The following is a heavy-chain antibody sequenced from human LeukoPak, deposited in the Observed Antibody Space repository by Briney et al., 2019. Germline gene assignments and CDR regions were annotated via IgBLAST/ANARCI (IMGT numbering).Heavy chain of an antibody. V-gene: IGHV1-2*02. J-gene: IGHJ4*02. CDR1: GYSFIDYY. D-gene: IGHD3-10*01. CDR2: VNPHSGGT. CDR3: ARDIGDYYGSGSYWLL. Sequence: GASAKVSCKASGYSFIDYYIHWVRQATGQGLEWMGWVNPHSGGTKFAQKFQGRVTMTRDTSINTAYMEVSSLRSDDTAVYYCARDIGDYYGSGSYWLLWGQGTLVTVAS.